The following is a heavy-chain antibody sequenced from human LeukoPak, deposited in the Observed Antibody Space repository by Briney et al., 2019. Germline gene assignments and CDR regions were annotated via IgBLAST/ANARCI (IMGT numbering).Heavy chain of an antibody. D-gene: IGHD6-13*01. V-gene: IGHV3-15*07. CDR3: TTEWGIAAAGTYDFDY. CDR1: GFTFSNAW. CDR2: IKSKTDGGTT. Sequence: GGSLRLSCAASGFTFSNAWMSWVRQAPGKGLEWVGRIKSKTDGGTTDYAAPVKGRFTISRDDSKNTLYLQMNSLKTEDTAVYYCTTEWGIAAAGTYDFDYWGQGTLVTVSS. J-gene: IGHJ4*02.